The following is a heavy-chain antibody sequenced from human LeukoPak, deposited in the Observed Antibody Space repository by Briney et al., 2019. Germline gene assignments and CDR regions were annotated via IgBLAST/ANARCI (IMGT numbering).Heavy chain of an antibody. J-gene: IGHJ6*03. D-gene: IGHD1-1*01. CDR1: GGSFSGYY. Sequence: PSETLSLTCAVYGGSFSGYYWSWIRQPPGKGLEWIGEINHSGSTNYNPSLKSRVTISVDTSKNQFFLKLSSVTAADTAVYYCARATNWNSFYYYYMDVWGKGTTVTVSS. CDR2: INHSGST. CDR3: ARATNWNSFYYYYMDV. V-gene: IGHV4-34*01.